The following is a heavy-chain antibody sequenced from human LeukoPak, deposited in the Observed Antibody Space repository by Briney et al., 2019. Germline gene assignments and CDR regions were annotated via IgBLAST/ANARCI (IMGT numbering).Heavy chain of an antibody. V-gene: IGHV4-4*02. D-gene: IGHD3-10*01. CDR3: ARGVGFGFDY. Sequence: SETLSLTCAVSGGSISSSNWWSWVRQPPGKGLEWIGEINHSGSTNYNPSLKSRVTISVDTSKNQFSLKLSPVTAADTAVYYCARGVGFGFDYWGQGTLVTVSS. J-gene: IGHJ4*02. CDR1: GGSISSSNW. CDR2: INHSGST.